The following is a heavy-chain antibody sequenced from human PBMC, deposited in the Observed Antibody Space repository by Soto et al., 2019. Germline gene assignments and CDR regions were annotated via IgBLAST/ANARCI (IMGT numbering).Heavy chain of an antibody. Sequence: PGGSLRLSCAASGFTFSSYGMHCVRQAPGKGLEYVSAISSNGGITYYAGSVKGRFTISRDNSKNTLYIQMSSLRAEDTAVYYCVKVREGGSRITYYFEYWGQGTMVTVSS. CDR2: ISSNGGIT. D-gene: IGHD3-16*01. CDR1: GFTFSSYG. V-gene: IGHV3-64D*06. CDR3: VKVREGGSRITYYFEY. J-gene: IGHJ4*02.